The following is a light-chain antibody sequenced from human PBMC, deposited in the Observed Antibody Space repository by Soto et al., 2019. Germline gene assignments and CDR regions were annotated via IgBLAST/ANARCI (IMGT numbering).Light chain of an antibody. CDR3: SSYRTSTTRQIV. CDR2: DVS. Sequence: QSVLTQPASVSGSPGQSITISCTGTSSDVGGYNYVSWYQHHPGKAPKLMIYDVSNRPSGVSNRFSGSKSSNTASLSISGLQPEDEADYYCSSYRTSTTRQIVCGTGTKVTVL. V-gene: IGLV2-14*03. J-gene: IGLJ1*01. CDR1: SSDVGGYNY.